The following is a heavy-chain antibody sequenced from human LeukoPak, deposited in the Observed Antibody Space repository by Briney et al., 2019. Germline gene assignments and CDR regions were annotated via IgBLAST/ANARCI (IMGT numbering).Heavy chain of an antibody. CDR3: ARPRDYGDYEGLGAFDI. CDR2: IYYSGST. D-gene: IGHD4-17*01. V-gene: IGHV4-39*01. Sequence: PSETLSLTCAVYGGSFSGYYWGWIRQPPGKGLEWIGSIYYSGSTYYNPSLKSRVTISVDTSKNQFSLKLSSVTAADTAVYYCARPRDYGDYEGLGAFDIWGQGTMVTVSS. CDR1: GGSFSGYY. J-gene: IGHJ3*02.